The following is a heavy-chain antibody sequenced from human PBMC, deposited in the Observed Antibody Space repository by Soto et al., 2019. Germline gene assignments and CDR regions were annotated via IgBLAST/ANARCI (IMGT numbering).Heavy chain of an antibody. CDR3: ARGQAVRGAPTYYYYGMDV. Sequence: ASLKVSCKAAGYTCTGYYMHWVRQAPGQGLEWMGWINPNSGGTNYAQKFQGWVTMTRDTSISTAYMELSRLRSDDTAVYYCARGQAVRGAPTYYYYGMDVWGQGTTVTVSS. CDR2: INPNSGGT. J-gene: IGHJ6*02. V-gene: IGHV1-2*04. CDR1: GYTCTGYY. D-gene: IGHD3-10*01.